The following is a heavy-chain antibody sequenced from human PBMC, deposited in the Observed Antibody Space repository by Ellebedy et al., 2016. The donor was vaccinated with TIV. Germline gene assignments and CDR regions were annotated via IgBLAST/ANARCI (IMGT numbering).Heavy chain of an antibody. CDR3: ARDPEYCSSTSCYANY. D-gene: IGHD2-2*01. V-gene: IGHV3-13*01. CDR2: IGTAGDT. J-gene: IGHJ4*02. CDR1: GFTFSSHD. Sequence: PGGSLRLSCAASGFTFSSHDMHWVRKATGKGLEWVSAIGTAGDTYYADSVKGRFTISRDNAKNSLYLQMNSLRAEDTAVYYCARDPEYCSSTSCYANYWGQGTLVTVSS.